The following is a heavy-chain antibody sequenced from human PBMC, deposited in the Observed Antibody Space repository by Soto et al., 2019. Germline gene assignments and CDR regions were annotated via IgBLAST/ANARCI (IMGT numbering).Heavy chain of an antibody. CDR3: ARVNYDFWSGYYPRNDY. V-gene: IGHV4-34*01. CDR1: GGSFSGYY. J-gene: IGHJ4*02. CDR2: INHSGST. D-gene: IGHD3-3*01. Sequence: QVQLQQWGAGLLKPSETLSLTCAVYGGSFSGYYWSWIRQPPGKGLGWIGEINHSGSTNYNPSLKSRVTISVDTSKNQFSLKLSSVTAADTAVYYCARVNYDFWSGYYPRNDYWGQGTLVTVSS.